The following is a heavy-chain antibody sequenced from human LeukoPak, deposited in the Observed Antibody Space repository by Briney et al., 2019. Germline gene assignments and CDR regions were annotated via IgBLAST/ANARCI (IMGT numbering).Heavy chain of an antibody. Sequence: SETLSLTCTVSGXSISSYYWSWIRQPPGKGLEWIAYIYYSGSTDYNPSLKSRVTISVDTSKNQVSLKLTSVTAADTAVYYCARENDYSRRYFGLWGRGTLVTVSS. V-gene: IGHV4-59*01. CDR2: IYYSGST. D-gene: IGHD1-1*01. CDR3: ARENDYSRRYFGL. J-gene: IGHJ2*01. CDR1: GXSISSYY.